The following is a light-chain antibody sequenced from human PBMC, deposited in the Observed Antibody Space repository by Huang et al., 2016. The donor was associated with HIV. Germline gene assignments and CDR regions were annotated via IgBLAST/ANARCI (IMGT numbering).Light chain of an antibody. CDR3: QQSYSISYS. V-gene: IGKV1-39*01. CDR2: ATS. Sequence: DIQMTQSPSSLSASVEDRVIITCRASHNIINYLNLYQQKPGKAPNLLIYATSTLESGVPSSFSGSGSGTDFTLTISSLQPEDFATYYCQQSYSISYSFGQGTRLEI. J-gene: IGKJ2*01. CDR1: HNIINY.